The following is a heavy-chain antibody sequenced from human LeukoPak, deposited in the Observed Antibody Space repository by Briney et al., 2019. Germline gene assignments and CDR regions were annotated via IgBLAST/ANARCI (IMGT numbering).Heavy chain of an antibody. CDR2: IHTSGST. J-gene: IGHJ4*02. Sequence: SQTMSPTWPVAARFISSYYGRWIRQPARSVLGWIGRIHTSGSTNYNPSFKGQVTMSVATSKAQFSLKLSSVTASNTAVYYCARDKSYGSECYDDEYGRRGTVVTVSS. D-gene: IGHD3-10*01. V-gene: IGHV4-4*07. CDR3: ARDKSYGSECYDDEY. CDR1: ARFISSYY.